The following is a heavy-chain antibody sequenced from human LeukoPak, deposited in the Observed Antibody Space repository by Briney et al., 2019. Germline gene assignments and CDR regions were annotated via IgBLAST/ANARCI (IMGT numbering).Heavy chain of an antibody. Sequence: KPGGSLRLSCAASGFSFMNAWMIWVRQAPGKGLEWVGRIKSNADGGTPDYAAPARGRFTISRDDSKNTLYLQMNSLKTVDTAVYYCTTFYHEYSPYWGRGTLVTVSS. J-gene: IGHJ4*02. CDR3: TTFYHEYSPY. V-gene: IGHV3-15*01. CDR1: GFSFMNAW. CDR2: IKSNADGGTP. D-gene: IGHD2/OR15-2a*01.